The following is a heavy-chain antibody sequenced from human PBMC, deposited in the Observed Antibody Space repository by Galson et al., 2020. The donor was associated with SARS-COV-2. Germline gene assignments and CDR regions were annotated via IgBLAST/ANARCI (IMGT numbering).Heavy chain of an antibody. J-gene: IGHJ4*02. CDR3: ARDPGNYDFWSGYYVDY. Sequence: ASVKVSCKASGYTFTSYGISWVRQAPGQGLEWMGWISSYNGNTNYAQKLQDRVTMTADTATRTAYMELRSLRSDDTAVYYCARDPGNYDFWSGYYVDYWGQGTLVTVSS. V-gene: IGHV1-18*01. CDR2: ISSYNGNT. D-gene: IGHD3-3*01. CDR1: GYTFTSYG.